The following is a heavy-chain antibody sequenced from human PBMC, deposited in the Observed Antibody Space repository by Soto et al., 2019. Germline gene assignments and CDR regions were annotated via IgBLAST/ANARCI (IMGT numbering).Heavy chain of an antibody. Sequence: QVQLIQSGAEVRKPGASVKVSCKVPKYTLTELTIDWLRQAPGKGLEWMGRSAPEEGEPIYPQKFQGRVTLTTDRPTSTVYMELSSLTREDTAVYFCARDFGRHGAVDTTGWFDPWGQGTLVTVSS. D-gene: IGHD3-3*01. J-gene: IGHJ5*02. CDR3: ARDFGRHGAVDTTGWFDP. CDR1: KYTLTELT. CDR2: SAPEEGEP. V-gene: IGHV1-24*01.